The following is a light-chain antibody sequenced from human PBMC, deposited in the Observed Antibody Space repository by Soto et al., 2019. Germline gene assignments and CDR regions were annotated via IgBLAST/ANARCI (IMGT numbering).Light chain of an antibody. V-gene: IGKV1-5*03. Sequence: DIPMTPSPSTLSASVGDRVTITCRAGQTIKSSLACYQQKPVKAPKLLIYKASSLESGVPSRFSGSGSGTAFTLTISSLQPDDFANYYCQQYDTYPWTFGQGTKVETK. J-gene: IGKJ1*01. CDR1: QTIKSS. CDR2: KAS. CDR3: QQYDTYPWT.